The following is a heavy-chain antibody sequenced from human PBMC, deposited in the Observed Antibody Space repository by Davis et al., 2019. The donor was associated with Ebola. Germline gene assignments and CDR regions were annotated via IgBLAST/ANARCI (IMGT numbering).Heavy chain of an antibody. Sequence: GESLKISCSASGFTFNNYAMHWVRQAPGRGLDFVSGINDNGGTTHYADSVKGRFTISRDDSRSTVYLQMSSLTVEDTALYYCLKDRRGSYAFDIWGQGTMVTVSS. D-gene: IGHD1-26*01. CDR2: INDNGGTT. CDR1: GFTFNNYA. V-gene: IGHV3-64D*06. J-gene: IGHJ3*02. CDR3: LKDRRGSYAFDI.